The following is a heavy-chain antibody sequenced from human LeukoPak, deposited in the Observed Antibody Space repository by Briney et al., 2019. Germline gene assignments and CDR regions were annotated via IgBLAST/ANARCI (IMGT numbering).Heavy chain of an antibody. CDR2: INHSGST. CDR1: GGPFSGYY. J-gene: IGHJ2*01. CDR3: ARSPWSRAFHL. D-gene: IGHD2-15*01. V-gene: IGHV4-34*01. Sequence: SETLSLTCAVYGGPFSGYYWSWIRQPPGKGLEWIGEINHSGSTNYNPSLKSRVTISVDTSKNQFSLKLSSVTAADTAVYYCARSPWSRAFHLWGRGTLVTVSS.